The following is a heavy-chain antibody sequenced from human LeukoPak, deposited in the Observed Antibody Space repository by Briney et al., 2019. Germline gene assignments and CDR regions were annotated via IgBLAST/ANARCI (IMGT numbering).Heavy chain of an antibody. CDR3: ARDPFGSNAFDI. V-gene: IGHV4-59*01. J-gene: IGHJ3*02. Sequence: SETLSLTCIVSGGSITNYYWSWIRQPPGKGLEWIGYIYYSGSTNYNPSLKSRVAISVDTSNNQFSLRLSSVTAADTAVYYCARDPFGSNAFDIWGQGTVVAVSS. D-gene: IGHD3-10*01. CDR1: GGSITNYY. CDR2: IYYSGST.